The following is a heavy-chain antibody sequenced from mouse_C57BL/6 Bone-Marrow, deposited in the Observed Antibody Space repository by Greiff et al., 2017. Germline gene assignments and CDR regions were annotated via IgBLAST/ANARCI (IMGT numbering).Heavy chain of an antibody. CDR3: ARFGEAY. CDR2: INPNNGGT. Sequence: EVQLQQSGPELVKPGASVKISCKASGYSFTDYYMNWVKQSPGKSLEWIGDINPNNGGTSYNQKFTGKAKLTVDKSSSTAYMGLRRLTSEDSAVYYCARFGEAYWGQGTLVTVSA. J-gene: IGHJ3*01. D-gene: IGHD3-1*01. V-gene: IGHV1-26*01. CDR1: GYSFTDYY.